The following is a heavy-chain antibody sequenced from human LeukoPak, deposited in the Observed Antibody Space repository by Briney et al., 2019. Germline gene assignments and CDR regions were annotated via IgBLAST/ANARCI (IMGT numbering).Heavy chain of an antibody. CDR1: GFTFSSYG. J-gene: IGHJ6*03. D-gene: IGHD3-10*01. CDR3: IRDRPITMLRGVGGGGANPFGSPNSYDYYYMDV. V-gene: IGHV3-73*01. Sequence: PGGTLRLSCAASGFTFSSYGMHWVRQASGKGLEWVGRIRSKAHSYATAYAGSVKGRFTISRDDSKNTAYLQMNSLKTEDTAVYYCIRDRPITMLRGVGGGGANPFGSPNSYDYYYMDVWGKGTTVTVSS. CDR2: IRSKAHSYAT.